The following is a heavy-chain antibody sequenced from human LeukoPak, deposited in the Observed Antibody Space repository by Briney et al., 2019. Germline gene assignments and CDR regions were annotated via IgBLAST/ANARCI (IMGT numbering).Heavy chain of an antibody. CDR2: ISSSSSYT. J-gene: IGHJ3*02. V-gene: IGHV3-21*05. Sequence: GGSLRLSCAASGFTFTTYNMNWVRQAPGKGLEWVSYISSSSSYTNYSDSVKGRFTISRDNAKNSLYLQMNSLRAEDTAVYYCARDVLIAADGVIRLDAFDIWGQGTVVTVSS. CDR1: GFTFTTYN. D-gene: IGHD6-13*01. CDR3: ARDVLIAADGVIRLDAFDI.